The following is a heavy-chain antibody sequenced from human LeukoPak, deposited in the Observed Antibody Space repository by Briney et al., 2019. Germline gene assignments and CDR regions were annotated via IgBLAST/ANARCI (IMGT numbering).Heavy chain of an antibody. Sequence: GGSLRLSCAASGFTFSSYGMHWVRQAPGKGLEWVAVIWYDGSNKYYAASVKGRFTISRDNSKTTLYLQMNSLRAEDTAVYYCAKFVGYCSGGSCYGEPFDYWGQGTLVTVSS. CDR3: AKFVGYCSGGSCYGEPFDY. V-gene: IGHV3-33*06. CDR1: GFTFSSYG. J-gene: IGHJ4*02. CDR2: IWYDGSNK. D-gene: IGHD2-15*01.